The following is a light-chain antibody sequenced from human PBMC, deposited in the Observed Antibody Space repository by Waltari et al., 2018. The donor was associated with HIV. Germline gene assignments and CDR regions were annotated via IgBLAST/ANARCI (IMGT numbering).Light chain of an antibody. V-gene: IGLV1-44*01. J-gene: IGLJ1*01. CDR3: AAWDDSLNGYV. Sequence: QSVLTQPPSASGTPGQRVTISCSGSSSNIGSNTVNWYQQLPGTATKHLIYSNNQRPSGVPDRVTGSKSGTSASLAISGHQSEDEADYYCAAWDDSLNGYVFGTGTKVTVL. CDR2: SNN. CDR1: SSNIGSNT.